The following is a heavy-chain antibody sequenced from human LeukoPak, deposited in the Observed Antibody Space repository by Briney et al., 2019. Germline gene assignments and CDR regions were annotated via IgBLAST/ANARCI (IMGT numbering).Heavy chain of an antibody. CDR2: IYHSGST. V-gene: IGHV4-39*07. CDR3: ARVNGYSYGYMGY. Sequence: SETLSLTCTVSGGSISSSDSYWGWIRQPPGKGLEWIGSIYHSGSTYYNPSLKSRVTISVDTSKNQFSLKLSSVTAADTAVYYCARVNGYSYGYMGYWGQGTLVTVSS. D-gene: IGHD5-18*01. CDR1: GGSISSSDSY. J-gene: IGHJ4*02.